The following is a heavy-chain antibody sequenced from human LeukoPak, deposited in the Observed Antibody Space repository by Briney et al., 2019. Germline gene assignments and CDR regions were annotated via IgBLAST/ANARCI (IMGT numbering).Heavy chain of an antibody. V-gene: IGHV4-31*03. CDR3: ARGFTLGIVLMVYAPYYFDY. D-gene: IGHD2-8*01. CDR2: INHSGST. J-gene: IGHJ4*02. CDR1: GGSISSGGYY. Sequence: SETLSLTCTVSGGSISSGGYYWSWIRQHPGKGLEWIGEINHSGSTNYNPSLKSRVTISVDTSKNQFSLKLSSVTAADTAVYYCARGFTLGIVLMVYAPYYFDYWGQGTLVTVSS.